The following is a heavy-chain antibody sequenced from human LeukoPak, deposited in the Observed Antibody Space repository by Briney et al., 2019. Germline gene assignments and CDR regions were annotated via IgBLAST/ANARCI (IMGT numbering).Heavy chain of an antibody. CDR1: GYTFTSYA. CDR3: ARVGAAAGPYYFDY. J-gene: IGHJ4*02. V-gene: IGHV1-3*01. D-gene: IGHD6-13*01. Sequence: ASVKVSCKASGYTFTSYAIHWVRQAPGQRLEWMGWINAGNGNTKYSQKFQGRVTITTDTSASTAYMELSSLRSEDTAVYYCARVGAAAGPYYFDYWGQGTPVTVSS. CDR2: INAGNGNT.